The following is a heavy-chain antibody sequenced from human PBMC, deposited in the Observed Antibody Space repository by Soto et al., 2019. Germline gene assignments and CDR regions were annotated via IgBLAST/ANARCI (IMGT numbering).Heavy chain of an antibody. CDR1: GGSISSSSYY. V-gene: IGHV4-39*01. CDR2: IYYSGST. Sequence: SETLSLTCTASGGSISSSSYYWGWIRQPPGKGLEWIGSIYYSGSTYYNPSLKSRVTISVDTSKNQFSLKLSSVTAADTAVYYCERHLQLAWFDPWGQGTLVTLS. J-gene: IGHJ5*02. CDR3: ERHLQLAWFDP. D-gene: IGHD6-13*01.